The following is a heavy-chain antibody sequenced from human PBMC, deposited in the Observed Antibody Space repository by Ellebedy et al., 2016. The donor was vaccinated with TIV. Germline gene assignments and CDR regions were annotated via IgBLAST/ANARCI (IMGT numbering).Heavy chain of an antibody. J-gene: IGHJ4*02. CDR3: ARLQGIAAAGTIYFDY. CDR2: IYPGDSDT. D-gene: IGHD6-13*01. V-gene: IGHV5-51*01. Sequence: GESLKISXKGSGYSFTSYWIGWVRKMPGKGLEWMGIIYPGDSDTRYSPSFQGQVTISADKSISTAYLQWSSLKASDTAMYYCARLQGIAAAGTIYFDYWGQGTLVTVSS. CDR1: GYSFTSYW.